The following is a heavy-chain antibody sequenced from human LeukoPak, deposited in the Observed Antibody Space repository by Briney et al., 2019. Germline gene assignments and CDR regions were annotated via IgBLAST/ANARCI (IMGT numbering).Heavy chain of an antibody. Sequence: ASVKVSCKASGYTFTSYYMYWVRQAPGQGLEWMGIINPSGDNTNYAQKFRGRVTITADKSTRTAYMELSSLRSEDTAVYYCARDNDSRDPPHFDYWGQGTLVTVSS. V-gene: IGHV1-46*01. D-gene: IGHD3-16*01. CDR1: GYTFTSYY. CDR2: INPSGDNT. J-gene: IGHJ4*02. CDR3: ARDNDSRDPPHFDY.